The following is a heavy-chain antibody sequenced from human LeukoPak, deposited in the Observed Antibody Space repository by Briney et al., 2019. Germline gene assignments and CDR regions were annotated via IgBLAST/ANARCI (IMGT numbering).Heavy chain of an antibody. D-gene: IGHD2-2*01. CDR1: GFTFSSNA. Sequence: GGSLRLSCAVSGFTFSSNAMTWVRQDPGQGLEWVSSISETSSHTFYADSVKGRFTISRDNTKNTLFLQMNSLRVEDTAMYYCARGSAMDYWGQGTLVTVSS. V-gene: IGHV3-23*01. J-gene: IGHJ4*02. CDR3: ARGSAMDY. CDR2: ISETSSHT.